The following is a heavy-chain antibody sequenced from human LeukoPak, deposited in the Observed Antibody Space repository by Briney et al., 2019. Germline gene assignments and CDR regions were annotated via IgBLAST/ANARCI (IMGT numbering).Heavy chain of an antibody. V-gene: IGHV1-69*13. CDR1: GGTFSSYA. CDR2: IIPIFGTA. J-gene: IGHJ5*02. Sequence: ASVKVSCKASGGTFSSYAISWVRQAPGQGLEWMGGIIPIFGTANYAQKFQGRVTITADESTSTAYMELSSLRSDDTAVYYCARDRAAAANWFDPWGQGTLVTVSS. CDR3: ARDRAAAANWFDP. D-gene: IGHD6-13*01.